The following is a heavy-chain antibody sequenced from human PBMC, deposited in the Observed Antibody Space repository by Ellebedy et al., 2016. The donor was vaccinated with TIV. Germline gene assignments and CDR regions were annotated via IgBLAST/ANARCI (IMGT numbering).Heavy chain of an antibody. CDR1: GFTFSSYA. J-gene: IGHJ4*02. V-gene: IGHV3-23*01. CDR2: ISGSDGST. CDR3: ASYVDTAMVFDY. D-gene: IGHD5-18*01. Sequence: PGGSLRLSCAASGFTFSSYAMSWVRQAPGQGLEWVSAISGSDGSTYYADSVKGRFPISRDNSKNTLYLQMNSLRAEDTAVYYCASYVDTAMVFDYWGQGTLVTVSS.